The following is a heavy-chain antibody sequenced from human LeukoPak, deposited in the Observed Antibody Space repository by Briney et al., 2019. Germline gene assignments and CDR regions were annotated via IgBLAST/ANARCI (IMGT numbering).Heavy chain of an antibody. CDR3: ARDVGRTYYYGSGTYYPDS. Sequence: PGGSLRLSCAASGFTFSSYWMHWVRQAPGKGLVWVSRINSGGSSTNYADSVKGRFTISRDNAKGTLYLQMNSLRAEDTAVYYCARDVGRTYYYGSGTYYPDSWGQGTLVTVSS. J-gene: IGHJ5*01. CDR1: GFTFSSYW. CDR2: INSGGSST. D-gene: IGHD3-10*01. V-gene: IGHV3-74*01.